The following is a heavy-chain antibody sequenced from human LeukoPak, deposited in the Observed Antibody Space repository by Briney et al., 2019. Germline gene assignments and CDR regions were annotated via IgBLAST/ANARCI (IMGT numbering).Heavy chain of an antibody. CDR1: GGTFISYA. J-gene: IGHJ6*02. V-gene: IGHV1-69*17. CDR3: AAQNSSSSYYYYGMDV. CDR2: IIPIFGIA. D-gene: IGHD6-6*01. Sequence: SVTVSFKASGGTFISYAISWVRQAPGQGLEWMGRIIPIFGIANYAQKFQGRVTITADKSTSTAYMELSSLRSEDTAVYYCAAQNSSSSYYYYGMDVWGQGTTVTVSS.